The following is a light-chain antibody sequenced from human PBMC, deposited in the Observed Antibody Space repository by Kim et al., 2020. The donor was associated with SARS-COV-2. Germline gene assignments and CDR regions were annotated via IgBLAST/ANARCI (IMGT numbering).Light chain of an antibody. Sequence: VSPGERAALCCRASQSVSSNLACYQQKPGQAPRLLIYGTSTRATCIPARFSGSGSGTEFTLTISSLQSEDFAVYYCQQYNNWPPYTFGQGTKLEI. J-gene: IGKJ2*01. CDR1: QSVSSN. CDR3: QQYNNWPPYT. V-gene: IGKV3-15*01. CDR2: GTS.